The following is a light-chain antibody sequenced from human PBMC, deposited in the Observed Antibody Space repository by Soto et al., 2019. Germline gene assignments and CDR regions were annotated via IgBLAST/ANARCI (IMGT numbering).Light chain of an antibody. CDR1: QSLVHSDGIAY. J-gene: IGKJ5*01. CDR3: QQRSNWPPIT. CDR2: DAS. Sequence: DVVMTQSPLSLPVTLGQPASISCRSNQSLVHSDGIAYFSWFQQRPGRSPRLLIHDASHRAAGIPARFSGSGFGTDFTLTISSLEPEDAAVYYCQQRSNWPPITFGQGTRLEIK. V-gene: IGKV2-30*02.